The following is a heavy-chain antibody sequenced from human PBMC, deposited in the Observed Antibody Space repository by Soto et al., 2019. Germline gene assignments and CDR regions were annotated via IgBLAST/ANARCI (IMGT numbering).Heavy chain of an antibody. CDR2: IKSKTDGGTT. CDR1: GFTFSNAW. Sequence: GSLRLSCAASGFTFSNAWMSWVRQAPGKGLEWVGRIKSKTDGGTTDYAAPVKGRFTISRDDSKNTLYLQMNSLKTEDTAVYYCTTRTGRITMVRGLKGYYYGMDVWGQGTTVTVSS. J-gene: IGHJ6*02. CDR3: TTRTGRITMVRGLKGYYYGMDV. V-gene: IGHV3-15*01. D-gene: IGHD3-10*01.